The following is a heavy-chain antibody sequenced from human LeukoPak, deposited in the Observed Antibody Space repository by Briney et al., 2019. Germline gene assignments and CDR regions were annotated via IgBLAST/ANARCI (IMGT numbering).Heavy chain of an antibody. CDR3: ARLGGSYYSGIDWFDP. CDR1: GGTFSSYA. CDR2: IIPIFGTA. J-gene: IGHJ5*02. V-gene: IGHV1-69*05. D-gene: IGHD1-26*01. Sequence: GASVKVSCKASGGTFSSYAINWVRQAPGQGLEGMGGIIPIFGTANYAQKFQGRVTITTDESTSTAYMVLSSLRSEDTAVYYCARLGGSYYSGIDWFDPWGQGTLVTVSS.